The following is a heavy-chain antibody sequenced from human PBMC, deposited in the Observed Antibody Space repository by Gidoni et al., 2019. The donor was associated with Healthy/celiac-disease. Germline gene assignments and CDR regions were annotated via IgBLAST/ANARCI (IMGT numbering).Heavy chain of an antibody. CDR2: ISGIGGST. D-gene: IGHD5-18*01. J-gene: IGHJ4*02. V-gene: IGHV3-23*01. CDR3: AKDTDVGYSYGYDY. CDR1: GVTFSSYA. Sequence: EVQLLESGGGLVQTGGYLRLSCSASGVTFSSYAMSWVRQAPGKGLEWVSAISGIGGSTYYADSVKGRFTISRDNSKNTLYLQMNSLRAEDTAVYYCAKDTDVGYSYGYDYWGQGTLVTVSS.